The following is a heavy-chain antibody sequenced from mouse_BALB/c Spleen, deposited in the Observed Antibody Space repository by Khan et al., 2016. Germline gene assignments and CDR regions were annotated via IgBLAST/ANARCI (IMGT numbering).Heavy chain of an antibody. Sequence: QVQLKQSGPELVKPGASVRISCKASGYTFPTFYIHWLKQRPGQGLEWIGWIYPGNVNTKYNEKFKDKATLTADKSSSTAYLQRSSLTSEDSAVYFCARGYYEWYFDVWGAGTTVTVSS. CDR1: GYTFPTFY. CDR3: ARGYYEWYFDV. CDR2: IYPGNVNT. J-gene: IGHJ1*01. V-gene: IGHV1S56*01. D-gene: IGHD2-4*01.